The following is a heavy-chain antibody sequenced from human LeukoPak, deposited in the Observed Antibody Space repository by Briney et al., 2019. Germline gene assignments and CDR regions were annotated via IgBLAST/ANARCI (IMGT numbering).Heavy chain of an antibody. CDR3: ARDLIAAASD. CDR2: ISYDGSNK. D-gene: IGHD6-13*01. CDR1: GFTFSSYA. Sequence: PGGSLRLSCAASGFTFSSYAMHWVRQAPGKGLEWVAVISYDGSNKYYADSVKGRFTISRDNSKNTLYLQMNSLRAEDTAMYYCARDLIAAASDWGQGTLVTVSS. J-gene: IGHJ4*02. V-gene: IGHV3-30*04.